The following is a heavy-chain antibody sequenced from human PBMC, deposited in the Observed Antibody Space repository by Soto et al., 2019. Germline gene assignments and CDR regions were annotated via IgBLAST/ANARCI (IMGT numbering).Heavy chain of an antibody. V-gene: IGHV4-30-4*01. J-gene: IGHJ4*02. CDR3: ASSSYGYTFFDY. CDR2: IYYSGST. CDR1: GGSISSGDYY. D-gene: IGHD5-18*01. Sequence: QVQLQESGPGLVKPSQTLSLTCTVSGGSISSGDYYWSWIRQPPGKGLEWIGYIYYSGSTYYNPSVQSRVTISADTSKNQFPLKLSTAAAADTAVYYCASSSYGYTFFDYWGQGTLVTVSS.